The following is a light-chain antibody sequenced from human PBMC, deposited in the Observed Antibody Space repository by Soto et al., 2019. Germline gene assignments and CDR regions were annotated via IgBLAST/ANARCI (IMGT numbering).Light chain of an antibody. CDR2: KAS. CDR3: QQYSSFSS. Sequence: DIQMTQSPSTLSASVGDRVTITCRASQTIGSLLAWYQQKPGKAPNLLIYKASSLESGIPSRFSGSGSGTEFTLTISSLQPDDFATYYCQQYSSFSSFGPGTKVDIK. CDR1: QTIGSL. V-gene: IGKV1-5*03. J-gene: IGKJ3*01.